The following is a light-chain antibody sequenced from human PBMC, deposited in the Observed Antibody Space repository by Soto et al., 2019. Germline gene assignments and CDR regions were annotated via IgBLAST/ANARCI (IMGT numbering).Light chain of an antibody. CDR1: STEFGGYDY. V-gene: IGLV2-14*03. CDR3: SSFTVNSTLV. J-gene: IGLJ1*01. Sequence: QSALTQPASVSGSPGQSITISCIGTSTEFGGYDYVAWYQHRPGRAPKVMIFDVGSRPSGIFSRFSGSKSDNTASLTISGLQAEDEGDYYCSSFTVNSTLVFGTGTKLTVL. CDR2: DVG.